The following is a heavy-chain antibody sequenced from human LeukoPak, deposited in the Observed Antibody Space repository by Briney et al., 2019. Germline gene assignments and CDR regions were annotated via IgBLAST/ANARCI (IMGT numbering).Heavy chain of an antibody. V-gene: IGHV3-13*01. Sequence: GGSLRLSCAASGFTFSSYDMHWDRQATGKGLEWVSAIGTAGDTYYPGSVKGRFTISRENAKNSLYLQMNSLRAGDTAVYYCARVGSSWYYFDYWGQGTLVTVSS. CDR1: GFTFSSYD. J-gene: IGHJ4*02. CDR2: IGTAGDT. D-gene: IGHD6-13*01. CDR3: ARVGSSWYYFDY.